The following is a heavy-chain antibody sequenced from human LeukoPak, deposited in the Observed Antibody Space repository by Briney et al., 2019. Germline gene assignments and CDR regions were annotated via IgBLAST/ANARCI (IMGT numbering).Heavy chain of an antibody. CDR1: GGSISSYY. D-gene: IGHD6-19*01. Sequence: NPSETLSLTCTVSGGSISSYYWSWIRQPPGKGLEWIGYIYYSGSTNYNPSLKSRVTISVDTSKNQFSLKLSSVTAADTAVYYCARASRSVSGWYFDYWGQGTLVTVSS. V-gene: IGHV4-59*01. CDR3: ARASRSVSGWYFDY. CDR2: IYYSGST. J-gene: IGHJ4*02.